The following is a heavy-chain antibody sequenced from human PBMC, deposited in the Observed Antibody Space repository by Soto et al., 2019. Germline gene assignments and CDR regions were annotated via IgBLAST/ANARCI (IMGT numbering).Heavy chain of an antibody. V-gene: IGHV1-69*13. CDR2: IIPIFGTA. CDR1: GFSFTGYY. Sequence: SVKVSCKASGFSFTGYYIHWLRQAPGQGLEWMGGIIPIFGTANYAQKFQGRVTITADESTSTAYMELSSLRSEDTAVYYCARVIQYSSSWFDYWGQGTLVTVSS. CDR3: ARVIQYSSSWFDY. J-gene: IGHJ4*02. D-gene: IGHD6-13*01.